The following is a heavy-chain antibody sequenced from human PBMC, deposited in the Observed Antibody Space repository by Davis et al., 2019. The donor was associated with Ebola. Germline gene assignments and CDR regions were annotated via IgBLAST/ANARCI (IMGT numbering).Heavy chain of an antibody. CDR1: GFTFSSYV. CDR3: AKVPGYSSSWSYGMDV. J-gene: IGHJ6*02. CDR2: ISSDGSNK. D-gene: IGHD6-13*01. V-gene: IGHV3-30*18. Sequence: GESLKISCAASGFTFSSYVMHWVRQAPGKGLEWVAVISSDGSNKYYADSVKGRFPISRDNSKNTLYLQMNSLRAEDTAVYYCAKVPGYSSSWSYGMDVWGQGTTVTVSS.